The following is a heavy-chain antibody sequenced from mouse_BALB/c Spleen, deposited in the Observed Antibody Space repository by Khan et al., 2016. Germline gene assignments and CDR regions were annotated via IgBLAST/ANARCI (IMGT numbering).Heavy chain of an antibody. Sequence: EVELVESGGDLVEPGGSLKLSCAASGFTFSTYGMSWVRQTPDKRLEWVATISTGGHYTYYPDSVRGRFTISRDNATNTLYLQLNSLKSEDTSMFYCARLAYYYDSEGFAYWGQGTLVTVSA. J-gene: IGHJ3*01. CDR2: ISTGGHYT. CDR3: ARLAYYYDSEGFAY. V-gene: IGHV5-6*01. D-gene: IGHD1-1*01. CDR1: GFTFSTYG.